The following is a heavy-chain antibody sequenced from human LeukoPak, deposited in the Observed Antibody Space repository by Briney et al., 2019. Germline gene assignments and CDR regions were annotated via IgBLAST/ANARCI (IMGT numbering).Heavy chain of an antibody. CDR1: GYTFTSFG. J-gene: IGHJ4*02. CDR3: ARHSGTYSDFDF. D-gene: IGHD1-26*01. CDR2: ISTSTGHT. V-gene: IGHV1-18*01. Sequence: ASVKVSCKASGYTFTSFGIGWVRQAPGQRLEWMGWISTSTGHTNYTHRLQGRVSMTTDTSTNTVYMEMKSLTSDDSAVYYCARHSGTYSDFDFWGQGTLVTVSS.